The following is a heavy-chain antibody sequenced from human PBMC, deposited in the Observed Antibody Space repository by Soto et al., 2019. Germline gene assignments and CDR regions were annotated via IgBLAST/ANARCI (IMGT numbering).Heavy chain of an antibody. D-gene: IGHD6-13*01. V-gene: IGHV4-59*01. CDR1: GGSMRNYF. CDR2: IHYSGTT. Sequence: SETLSLTCTVSGGSMRNYFWTWIRQPPGKGLEWIGYIHYSGTTSFFPSYNPSLRSRVTISEDTSKNQFSLKLLSVTTADTAVYFCAAGEASSRNLAQYYLDFWGQGTRGTLSP. CDR3: AAGEASSRNLAQYYLDF. J-gene: IGHJ4*02.